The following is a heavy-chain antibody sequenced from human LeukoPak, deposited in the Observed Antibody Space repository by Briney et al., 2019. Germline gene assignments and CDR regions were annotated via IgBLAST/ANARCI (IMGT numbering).Heavy chain of an antibody. CDR2: IRYDGSNK. CDR1: GFTFSSYG. D-gene: IGHD5-18*01. CDR3: AKARYSYGYTLDY. V-gene: IGHV3-30*02. Sequence: GGSLRLSCAASGFTFSSYGMHWVRQAPGKGLEWVAFIRYDGSNKYYADSVKGRFTIPRDNSKNTLYLQMNSLRAEDTAVYYCAKARYSYGYTLDYWGQGTLVTVSS. J-gene: IGHJ4*02.